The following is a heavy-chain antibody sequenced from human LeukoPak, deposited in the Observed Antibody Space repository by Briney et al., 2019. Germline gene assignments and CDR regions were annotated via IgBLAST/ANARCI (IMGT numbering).Heavy chain of an antibody. CDR3: ARGPYYYMDV. Sequence: SETLSLSCTVSGGSISSGSYYWGWIRQPPGKGLEWIGSIYYSGSTYYNPSLKSRVTISVDRSKNQFSLKLSSVTVADTAVYYCARGPYYYMDVWGKGTTVTVSS. CDR2: IYYSGST. J-gene: IGHJ6*03. V-gene: IGHV4-39*07. CDR1: GGSISSGSYY.